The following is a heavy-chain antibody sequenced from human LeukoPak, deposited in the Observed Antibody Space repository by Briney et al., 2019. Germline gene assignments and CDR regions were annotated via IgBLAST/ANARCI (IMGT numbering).Heavy chain of an antibody. Sequence: SQTLSLTCAISGDSVSSNSAAWNWIRQSPSRGLEWLGRTYYRSKWYNDYAVSVKSRITINPDTSKNQFSLQLNSVTPEDTAVYYCARAQKTGYYDFWSGYYSSGNYFDYWGQGTLATASS. CDR1: GDSVSSNSAA. CDR3: ARAQKTGYYDFWSGYYSSGNYFDY. CDR2: TYYRSKWYN. J-gene: IGHJ4*02. D-gene: IGHD3-3*01. V-gene: IGHV6-1*01.